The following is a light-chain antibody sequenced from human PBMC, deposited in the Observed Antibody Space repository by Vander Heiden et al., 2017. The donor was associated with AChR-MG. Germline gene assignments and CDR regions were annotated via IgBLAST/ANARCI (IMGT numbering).Light chain of an antibody. CDR2: DAS. CDR3: QQRSSWPRIT. Sequence: EIVLTQSPVTLSLSPGERATLSCRASQSVSTFLAWDQQKPGQPPRLLIVDASNRATGIPARFSGSGSGTDFTLTISSLEPEDFAVYYCQQRSSWPRITFGQGTRLEIK. J-gene: IGKJ5*01. CDR1: QSVSTF. V-gene: IGKV3-11*01.